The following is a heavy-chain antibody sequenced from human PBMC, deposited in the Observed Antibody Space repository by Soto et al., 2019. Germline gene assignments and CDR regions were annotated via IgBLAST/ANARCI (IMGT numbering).Heavy chain of an antibody. CDR1: GYSFTTYG. V-gene: IGHV1-18*01. CDR3: AREGPAPSYDDGMDV. Sequence: QVQLVQSRGEVKKPGASVKVSCKTSGYSFTTYGISWVRQAPGQGLEWMGWISGYNGNTNYAQRLQGRVTMTTDTSTSIAYIELRSLSSDDTAVYYGAREGPAPSYDDGMDVWGQGSTVTVSS. J-gene: IGHJ6*02. CDR2: ISGYNGNT.